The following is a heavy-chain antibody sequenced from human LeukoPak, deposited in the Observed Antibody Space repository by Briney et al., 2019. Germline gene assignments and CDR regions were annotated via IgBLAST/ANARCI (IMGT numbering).Heavy chain of an antibody. CDR2: ISSSSSTI. CDR1: GFTFSSYS. D-gene: IGHD4-17*01. CDR3: ARVSVTTLAYYMDV. J-gene: IGHJ6*03. V-gene: IGHV3-48*04. Sequence: GGSLRLSCAASGFTFSSYSMNWVRQAPGKGLEWVSYISSSSSTIYYADSVKGRFTISRDNAKNSLYLQMNSLRAEDTALYYCARVSVTTLAYYMDVWGKGTTVTVSS.